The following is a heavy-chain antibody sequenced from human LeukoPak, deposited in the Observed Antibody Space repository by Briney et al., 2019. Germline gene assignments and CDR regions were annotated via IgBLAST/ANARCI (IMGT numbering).Heavy chain of an antibody. J-gene: IGHJ3*02. Sequence: PGRSLRLSCAASGFTFDDYAMHWVRQAPGKGLEWVSGISWNSGSIGYADSVKGRFTISRDNAKNSLYLQMNSLRAEDTALYYCARTYTLRFLEWLSPVVHAFDIWGQGTMVTVSS. D-gene: IGHD3-3*01. CDR3: ARTYTLRFLEWLSPVVHAFDI. CDR1: GFTFDDYA. V-gene: IGHV3-9*01. CDR2: ISWNSGSI.